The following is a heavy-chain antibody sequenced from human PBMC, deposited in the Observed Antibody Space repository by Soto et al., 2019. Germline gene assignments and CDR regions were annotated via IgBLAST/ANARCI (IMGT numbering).Heavy chain of an antibody. Sequence: EVQLVESGGGLVKPGGSLRLSCAASGFTFSSYSMNWVRQAPGKGLEWVSSISSSSSYIYYADSVKGRFTISRDNAKNALYLQMNSLRAEDTAVYYGASLPSPLSAGWGQGTLVTVSS. CDR2: ISSSSSYI. CDR3: ASLPSPLSAG. J-gene: IGHJ4*02. V-gene: IGHV3-21*01. CDR1: GFTFSSYS. D-gene: IGHD6-13*01.